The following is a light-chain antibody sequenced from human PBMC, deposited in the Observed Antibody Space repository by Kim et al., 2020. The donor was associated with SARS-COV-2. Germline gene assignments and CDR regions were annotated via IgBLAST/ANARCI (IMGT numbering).Light chain of an antibody. CDR2: DAS. Sequence: ASVVDRVIFPCRASLGVFSLLAWSPQRPGKPPKLLMYDASTLPSGVPSRFSGSGSGTDFTLTISSLQPADFATYYCQQFSNYPLTFGGGTKVDIK. CDR3: QQFSNYPLT. CDR1: LGVFSL. V-gene: IGKV1D-13*01. J-gene: IGKJ4*01.